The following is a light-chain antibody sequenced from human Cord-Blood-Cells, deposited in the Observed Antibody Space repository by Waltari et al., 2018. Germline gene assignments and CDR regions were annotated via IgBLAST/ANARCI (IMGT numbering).Light chain of an antibody. V-gene: IGKV1-39*01. CDR3: QQRYSTPRT. Sequence: DIQMTQSPSSLSASVGDRVTITCRASQSISRYFNWYQQKPGKAPKLLIYAASSLQRGVPSMFSGSGSWTDFTLTISSLQPEDFATYYCQQRYSTPRTFGQGTKLEIK. CDR2: AAS. CDR1: QSISRY. J-gene: IGKJ2*01.